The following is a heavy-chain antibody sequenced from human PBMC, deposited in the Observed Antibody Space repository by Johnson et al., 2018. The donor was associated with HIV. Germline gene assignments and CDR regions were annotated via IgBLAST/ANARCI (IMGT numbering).Heavy chain of an antibody. CDR2: ISGCST. CDR3: ARACRDGYTCDAFDI. D-gene: IGHD5-24*01. J-gene: IGHJ3*02. Sequence: VQLVESGGGVVQPGRSLRLSCVASGFTVSSNEMNWVRQAPGKGLEWVSCISGCSTHYADSRKGRFTISRDKSKNTLHLQMSSLRAEDTAVYYCARACRDGYTCDAFDIWGQGTMVTVSS. CDR1: GFTVSSNE. V-gene: IGHV3-38-3*01.